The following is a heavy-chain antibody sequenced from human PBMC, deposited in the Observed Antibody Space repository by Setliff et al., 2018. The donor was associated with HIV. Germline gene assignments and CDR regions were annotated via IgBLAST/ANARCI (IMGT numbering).Heavy chain of an antibody. Sequence: ASVKVSCKSSGYTFTDYYMHWVRQAPGQGLEWMGWINPSTGGTNYAQKFQGRVTMTRDTSISTAYMELTRLRSGDTAVYYCTRDLLVATIKGTNWGQGTLVTVSS. CDR1: GYTFTDYY. CDR3: TRDLLVATIKGTN. CDR2: INPSTGGT. D-gene: IGHD5-12*01. J-gene: IGHJ4*02. V-gene: IGHV1-2*02.